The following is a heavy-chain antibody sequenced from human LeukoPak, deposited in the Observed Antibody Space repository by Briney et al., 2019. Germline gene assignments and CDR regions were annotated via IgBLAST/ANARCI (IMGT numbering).Heavy chain of an antibody. V-gene: IGHV3-30*18. CDR2: ISYDGSNK. D-gene: IGHD6-19*01. CDR1: GFTFSSYG. Sequence: PGGSPRLYCAASGFTFSSYGMHWVRQAPGKGLEWVAVISYDGSNKYYADSVKGRFTISRDNSKNTLYLQMNSLRAEDTAVYYCAKGSSGWYVSPIYLDYWGQGTLVTVSS. J-gene: IGHJ4*02. CDR3: AKGSSGWYVSPIYLDY.